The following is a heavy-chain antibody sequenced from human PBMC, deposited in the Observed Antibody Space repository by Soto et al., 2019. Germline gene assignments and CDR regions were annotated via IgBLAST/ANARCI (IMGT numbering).Heavy chain of an antibody. V-gene: IGHV5-51*01. J-gene: IGHJ6*02. CDR2: IYPGDSDT. D-gene: IGHD3-22*01. Sequence: PGESLKISCKGSGYSFTSYLIGWVRQIPGKGLEWMGIIYPGDSDTRYSPSFQGQVTISADKSISTAYLQWSSLKASDTAMYYCARVMVITTYYYYYGMDVWGQGTTVTVS. CDR3: ARVMVITTYYYYYGMDV. CDR1: GYSFTSYL.